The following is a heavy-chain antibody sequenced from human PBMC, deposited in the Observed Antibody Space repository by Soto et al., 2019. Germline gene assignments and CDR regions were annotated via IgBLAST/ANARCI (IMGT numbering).Heavy chain of an antibody. CDR1: GFTFSSYA. CDR3: ASGIAVAGNY. Sequence: XGSLRLSCSASGFTFSSYAMSWVRQAPGKGLEWVSAISGSGGSTYYADSVKGRFTISRDNSKNTLYLQMSSLRAEDTAVYYCASGIAVAGNYWGHGTMVTVSS. CDR2: ISGSGGST. J-gene: IGHJ4*01. V-gene: IGHV3-23*01. D-gene: IGHD6-19*01.